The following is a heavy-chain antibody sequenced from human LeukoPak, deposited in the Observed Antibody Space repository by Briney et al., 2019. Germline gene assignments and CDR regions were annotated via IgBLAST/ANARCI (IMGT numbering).Heavy chain of an antibody. V-gene: IGHV4-59*01. J-gene: IGHJ4*02. CDR3: ARTRGLYYYGSGSYYFDY. CDR1: GGSISDYY. D-gene: IGHD3-10*01. Sequence: PSETLSLTCTVSGGSISDYYWSWIRQPPGKGLEWIGYIYYSGSTNYNPSLKSRVTISVDTSKNQFSLEPSSVTAADTAVYYCARTRGLYYYGSGSYYFDYWGQGTLVTVSS. CDR2: IYYSGST.